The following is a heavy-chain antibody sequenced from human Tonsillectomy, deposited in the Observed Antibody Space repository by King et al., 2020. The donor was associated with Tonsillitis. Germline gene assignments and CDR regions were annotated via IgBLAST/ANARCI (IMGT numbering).Heavy chain of an antibody. D-gene: IGHD2-2*01. CDR3: ARDDSGSSTSGFDY. Sequence: VQLVESGGGLVQPGGSLRLSCAASGFTFSSYEMNWVRQAPGKGLEWVSYISSSGSTIYYADSVKGRFTISRDNAKNSLYLQMNSLRAEDTAVYYCARDDSGSSTSGFDYWGQGTLVTVSS. J-gene: IGHJ4*02. CDR1: GFTFSSYE. V-gene: IGHV3-48*03. CDR2: ISSSGSTI.